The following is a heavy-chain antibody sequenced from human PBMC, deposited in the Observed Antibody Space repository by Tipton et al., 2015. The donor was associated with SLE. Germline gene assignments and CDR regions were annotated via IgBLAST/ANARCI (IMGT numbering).Heavy chain of an antibody. J-gene: IGHJ4*02. CDR2: MYYSGST. CDR3: ARHIDYGSGSYYNPGYFAY. Sequence: LRLSCTVSGGSISSNAYLWAWIRQPPGKGLEWIGSMYYSGSTYYNPSLKSRVTISVDTSKNQFPLKLTSVTAADTAVYYCARHIDYGSGSYYNPGYFAYWGQGTLVTVSS. CDR1: GGSISSNAYL. D-gene: IGHD3-10*01. V-gene: IGHV4-39*01.